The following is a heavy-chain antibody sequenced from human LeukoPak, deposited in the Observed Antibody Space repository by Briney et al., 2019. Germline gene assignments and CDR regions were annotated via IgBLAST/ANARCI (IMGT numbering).Heavy chain of an antibody. Sequence: GGSLRLSCAASGFTFSNYWMTWVRQAPGKGLEWVANIKQDGSEKYYVDSVKGRFTISRDNAKNSLYLQMNSLRAEDTAVYYCARPAAGRGWFDPWGQGTLVTVSS. CDR3: ARPAAGRGWFDP. CDR1: GFTFSNYW. CDR2: IKQDGSEK. D-gene: IGHD6-13*01. J-gene: IGHJ5*02. V-gene: IGHV3-7*01.